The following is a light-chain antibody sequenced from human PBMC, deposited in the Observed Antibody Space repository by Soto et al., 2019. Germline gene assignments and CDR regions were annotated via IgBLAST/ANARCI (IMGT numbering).Light chain of an antibody. CDR3: QQYNSYWT. CDR2: DAS. CDR1: QSISSW. J-gene: IGKJ1*01. Sequence: DIQMTQSPSTLSASVGDRVTITCRASQSISSWLAWYQQKPGKAPKLPIYDASSLESGVPSRFSGSGSGTEITLTISSLQPDDFATYYCQQYNSYWTFGQGTKVDIK. V-gene: IGKV1-5*01.